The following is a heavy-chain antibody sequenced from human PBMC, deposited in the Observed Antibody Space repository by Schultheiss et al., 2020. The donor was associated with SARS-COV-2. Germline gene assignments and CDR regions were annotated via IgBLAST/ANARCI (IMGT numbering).Heavy chain of an antibody. CDR2: ISYDGSNK. Sequence: GESLKISCAASGFTFSSYAMHWVRQAPGKGLEWVAVISYDGSNKYYADSVKGRFTISRDNSKNTLYLQMNSLRAEDTAVYYCAKDWFDYDSSGYSPDWGQGTLVTVSS. D-gene: IGHD3-22*01. V-gene: IGHV3-30*04. CDR3: AKDWFDYDSSGYSPD. J-gene: IGHJ4*02. CDR1: GFTFSSYA.